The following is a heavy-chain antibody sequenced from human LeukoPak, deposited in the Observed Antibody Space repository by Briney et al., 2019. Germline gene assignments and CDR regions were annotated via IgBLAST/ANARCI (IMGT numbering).Heavy chain of an antibody. CDR2: IIPIFGTA. J-gene: IGHJ6*02. V-gene: IGHV1-69*13. CDR3: ARDRPAYSSGNGGWEEKRPWYYYGMDV. D-gene: IGHD6-19*01. CDR1: GGTFSSYA. Sequence: ASVKVSCKASGGTFSSYAISWVRQAPGQGLEWMGGIIPIFGTANYAQKFQGRVTITADESTSTAYMELSSLRSEDTAVYYCARDRPAYSSGNGGWEEKRPWYYYGMDVWGQGTTVTVSS.